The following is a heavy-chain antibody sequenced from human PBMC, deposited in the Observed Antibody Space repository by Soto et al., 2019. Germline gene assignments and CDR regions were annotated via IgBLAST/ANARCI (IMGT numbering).Heavy chain of an antibody. CDR3: ARGLRGWYNNWFDP. Sequence: TSETLSLTCAVNGGSFTGYSSHWIRQPPGKGLEWIGEINHSGSTNYNPSLKSRVTISVDTSKNQFSLKLSSVTAADTAVYYCARGLRGWYNNWFDPWGQGTLVTVSS. D-gene: IGHD6-19*01. V-gene: IGHV4-34*01. CDR2: INHSGST. J-gene: IGHJ5*02. CDR1: GGSFTGYS.